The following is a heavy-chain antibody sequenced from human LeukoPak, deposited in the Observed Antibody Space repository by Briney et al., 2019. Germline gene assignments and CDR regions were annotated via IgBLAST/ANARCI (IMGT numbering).Heavy chain of an antibody. CDR1: GGSLSGYY. J-gene: IGHJ5*02. Sequence: PSETLSLTCAVYGGSLSGYYWSWIRQPPGKGLEWIGEINHSGSTNYNPSLKSRVTISVDTSKNQFSLKLSSVTAADTAVYYCARGRSGSYYRNWFDPWGQGTLVTVSS. D-gene: IGHD1-26*01. CDR3: ARGRSGSYYRNWFDP. V-gene: IGHV4-34*01. CDR2: INHSGST.